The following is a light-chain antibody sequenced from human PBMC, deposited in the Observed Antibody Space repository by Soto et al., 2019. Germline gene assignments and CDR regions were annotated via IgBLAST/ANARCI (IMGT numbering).Light chain of an antibody. CDR2: KAS. Sequence: DIQMTQSPSTLSASVGDRVTITCRASQSISSWLAWYQQKPGKAPKLLIYKASNLESGVPARFSGSGTGTEFTLTISSLQPDDFATYYCQRYNSYPLTFGPGTKVDIQ. V-gene: IGKV1-5*03. CDR1: QSISSW. J-gene: IGKJ3*01. CDR3: QRYNSYPLT.